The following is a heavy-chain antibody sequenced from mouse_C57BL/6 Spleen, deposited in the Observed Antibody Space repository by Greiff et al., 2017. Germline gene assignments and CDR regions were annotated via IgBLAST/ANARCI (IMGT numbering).Heavy chain of an antibody. D-gene: IGHD1-1*01. CDR3: AREGLITTVVASRGFDV. Sequence: LEESGPELVKPGASVKISCKASGYAFSSSWMNWVKQRPGKGLEWIGRIYPGDGDTNYNGKFKGKATLTADKSSSTAYMQLSSLTSEDSAVYFCAREGLITTVVASRGFDVWGTGTTVTVSS. CDR2: IYPGDGDT. V-gene: IGHV1-82*01. J-gene: IGHJ1*03. CDR1: GYAFSSSW.